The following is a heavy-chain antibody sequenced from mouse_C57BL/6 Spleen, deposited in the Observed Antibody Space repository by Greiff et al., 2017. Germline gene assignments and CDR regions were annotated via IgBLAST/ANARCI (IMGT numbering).Heavy chain of an antibody. CDR1: GYTFTSYW. J-gene: IGHJ2*01. V-gene: IGHV1-69*01. D-gene: IGHD2-1*01. Sequence: QVQLQQPGAELVMPGASVKLSCKASGYTFTSYWMHWVKQRPGQGLEWIGEIDPSDSYTNYNQKFKGKSTLTVDKSSSTAYMQLSSLTSEDSAVYYCARARGNYGFDYWGQGTTLTVSS. CDR2: IDPSDSYT. CDR3: ARARGNYGFDY.